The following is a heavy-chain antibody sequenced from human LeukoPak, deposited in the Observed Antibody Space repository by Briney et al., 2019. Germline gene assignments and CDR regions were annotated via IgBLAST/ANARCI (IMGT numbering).Heavy chain of an antibody. CDR3: ARDNGNYYDSSGYYPGRYFDL. D-gene: IGHD3-22*01. V-gene: IGHV4-61*02. J-gene: IGHJ2*01. CDR2: IYTSGST. CDR1: GGSISSGSYY. Sequence: SETLSLTCTVSGGSISSGSYYWSWIRQPAGKGLEWIGRIYTSGSTNYNPSLKSRVTISIDTSKNQFSLKLSSVTAADTAVYYCARDNGNYYDSSGYYPGRYFDLWGRGTLVTVSS.